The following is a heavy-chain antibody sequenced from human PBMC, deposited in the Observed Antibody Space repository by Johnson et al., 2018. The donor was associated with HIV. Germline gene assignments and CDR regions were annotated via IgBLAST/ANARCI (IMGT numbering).Heavy chain of an antibody. J-gene: IGHJ3*02. CDR2: ISYDGSNK. CDR1: GFTFSSYA. CDR3: AKDPSSLSITGTSDAFDI. D-gene: IGHD1-20*01. Sequence: QVQLVESGGGVVQPGRSLRLSCAASGFTFSSYAMHWVRQAPGKGLEWVAVISYDGSNKYYADSVKGRFTISRDNSKNTLYLQMNSLRAEDTAVYYCAKDPSSLSITGTSDAFDIWGQGTMVTVSS. V-gene: IGHV3-30-3*01.